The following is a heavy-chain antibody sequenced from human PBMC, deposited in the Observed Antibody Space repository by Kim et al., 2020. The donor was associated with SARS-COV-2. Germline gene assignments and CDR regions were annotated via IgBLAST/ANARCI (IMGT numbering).Heavy chain of an antibody. CDR2: IIPILGIA. Sequence: SVKVSCKASGGTFSSYAISWVRQAPGQGLEWMGRIIPILGIANYAQKFQGRVTITADKSTSTAYMELSSLRSEDTAVYYCAAPLSSGWESDYWGQGTLVTVSS. D-gene: IGHD6-19*01. V-gene: IGHV1-69*04. J-gene: IGHJ4*02. CDR1: GGTFSSYA. CDR3: AAPLSSGWESDY.